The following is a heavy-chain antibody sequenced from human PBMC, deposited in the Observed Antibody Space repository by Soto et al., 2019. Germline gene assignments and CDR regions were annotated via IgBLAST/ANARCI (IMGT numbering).Heavy chain of an antibody. V-gene: IGHV3-74*01. CDR1: GFTFSSYW. CDR3: AGSRSNWFEP. CDR2: INSDGSST. J-gene: IGHJ5*02. D-gene: IGHD2-2*01. Sequence: EVQLVESGGGLVQPGGSLRLSCAASGFTFSSYWMHWVRQAPGKGLVWVSRINSDGSSTSYADSVKGRFTISRDNAKNPLYLQMNSLRAEDTAGYYWAGSRSNWFEPWGQGTLVTVSS.